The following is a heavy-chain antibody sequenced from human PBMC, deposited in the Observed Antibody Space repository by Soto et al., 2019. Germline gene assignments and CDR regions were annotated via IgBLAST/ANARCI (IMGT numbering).Heavy chain of an antibody. V-gene: IGHV3-21*01. CDR3: AGDKQQLAGVFDY. CDR1: GFTFSSYS. J-gene: IGHJ4*02. D-gene: IGHD6-13*01. Sequence: GGSLRLSCAASGFTFSSYSMNWVRQAPGKGLEWVSSISSSSYIYYADSVKGRFTISRDNAKNSLYLQMNSLRAENTAVYYCAGDKQQLAGVFDYGGQGTLLTVSS. CDR2: ISSSSYI.